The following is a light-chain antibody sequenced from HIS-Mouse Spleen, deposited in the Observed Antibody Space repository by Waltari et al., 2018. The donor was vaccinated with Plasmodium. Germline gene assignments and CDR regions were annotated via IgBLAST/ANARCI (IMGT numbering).Light chain of an antibody. CDR2: AAS. J-gene: IGKJ1*01. CDR3: QQSYSTWT. V-gene: IGKV1-39*01. Sequence: DIQMTQSPSSLSASVGDRVTITCRASQSISSYLNWYLQKPGKAPKLLIYAASSLQSGVPSRFSGIGSGTDFTLTISSLQPEDFATYYCQQSYSTWTFGQGTKVEIK. CDR1: QSISSY.